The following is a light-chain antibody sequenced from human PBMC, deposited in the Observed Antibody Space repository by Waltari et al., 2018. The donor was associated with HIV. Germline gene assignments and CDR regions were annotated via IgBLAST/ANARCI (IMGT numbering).Light chain of an antibody. Sequence: QSVLTQPASVSGSPGQSITISCTGTSSDVGGYNYVSWYQQHPGKAPTLMIYEVSTRPAGFSNPFSGSKSRNTASLTISGLQAEDEADYYCTSYTSSSTVVFGGGTKLTVL. CDR2: EVS. V-gene: IGLV2-14*01. J-gene: IGLJ2*01. CDR3: TSYTSSSTVV. CDR1: SSDVGGYNY.